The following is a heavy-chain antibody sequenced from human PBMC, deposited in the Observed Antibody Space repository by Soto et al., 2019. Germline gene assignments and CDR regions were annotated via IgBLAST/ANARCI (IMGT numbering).Heavy chain of an antibody. CDR2: IYYSGST. CDR3: ARHSRSVNYGSGTYSSDS. CDR1: GGSISSSSYY. J-gene: IGHJ4*02. V-gene: IGHV4-39*01. Sequence: PSETLSLTCTVSGGSISSSSYYWGWIRQPPGKGLEWIGSIYYSGSTYYNPSLKSRVTISVDTSKNQFSLKLSSVTAADTAVYYCARHSRSVNYGSGTYSSDSWGQGTLVTVS. D-gene: IGHD3-10*01.